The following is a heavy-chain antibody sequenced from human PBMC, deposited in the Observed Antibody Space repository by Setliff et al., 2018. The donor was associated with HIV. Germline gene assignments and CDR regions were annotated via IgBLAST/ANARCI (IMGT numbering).Heavy chain of an antibody. CDR3: ATRAYDSRGYLRSRVSGAAFDI. CDR1: GYTPTELS. Sequence: ASVKVSCKVSGYTPTELSIHWVRQAPGKGLEWMGGFDPQYDKTFYAQKFQGRVTMSEDTSTDTAYMELSSRRSEDTAVYYCATRAYDSRGYLRSRVSGAAFDIWGQGTMVTVSS. D-gene: IGHD3-22*01. V-gene: IGHV1-24*01. J-gene: IGHJ3*02. CDR2: FDPQYDKT.